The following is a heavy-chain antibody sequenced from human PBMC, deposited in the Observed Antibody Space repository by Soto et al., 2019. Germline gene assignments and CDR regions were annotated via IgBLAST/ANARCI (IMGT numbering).Heavy chain of an antibody. CDR3: TTDYCSGGSCYRPYFDY. J-gene: IGHJ4*02. D-gene: IGHD2-15*01. CDR1: GFTFSNAW. Sequence: EVQLVESGGGLVKPGGSLRLSCAASGFTFSNAWMSWDRQAPGKGLEWVGRIKSKTDGGTTDYAAPVKGRFTISRDDSKNTLYLQMNSLKTEDTAVYYCTTDYCSGGSCYRPYFDYWGQGTLVTVSS. V-gene: IGHV3-15*01. CDR2: IKSKTDGGTT.